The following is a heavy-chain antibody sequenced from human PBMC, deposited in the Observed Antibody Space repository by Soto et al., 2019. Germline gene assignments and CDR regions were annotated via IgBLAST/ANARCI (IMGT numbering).Heavy chain of an antibody. D-gene: IGHD6-13*01. J-gene: IGHJ4*02. Sequence: QLQLQESGPGLVKPSETLSLTCTVSGGSIRSSNYYWAWVRQPPGKGLEWIANICYGGDTYFHPSLRNRLAVSADTSKKQFSLKLSSLTAAYTAMYYCASLQVPGNFDYWGQGTLVTVSS. CDR2: ICYGGDT. V-gene: IGHV4-39*01. CDR3: ASLQVPGNFDY. CDR1: GGSIRSSNYY.